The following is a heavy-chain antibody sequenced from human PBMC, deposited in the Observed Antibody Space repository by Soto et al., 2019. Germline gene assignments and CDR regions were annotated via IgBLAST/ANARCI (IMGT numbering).Heavy chain of an antibody. J-gene: IGHJ3*02. V-gene: IGHV3-30*03. CDR1: GFTFSSYG. D-gene: IGHD6-13*01. CDR3: ARSSTGYSKDAFDI. CDR2: ISYDGSNK. Sequence: QVQLVESGGGVVQPGRSLRLSCAASGFTFSSYGMHWVRQAPGKGLEWVAVISYDGSNKYYADSVKGRFTISRDNSKNTLYLQMNSLSAEDTAVYYCARSSTGYSKDAFDIWGQGTMVTVSS.